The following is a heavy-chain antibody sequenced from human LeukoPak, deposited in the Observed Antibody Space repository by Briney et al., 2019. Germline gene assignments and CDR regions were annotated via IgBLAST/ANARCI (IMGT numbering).Heavy chain of an antibody. D-gene: IGHD4-11*01. Sequence: GSLRLSCAASGFTLSSYNMKWVRQAPGKGLEWVSSISWRGSDIEYADSVKGRFTISRDNAKQSLYLQMSSLRAEDTAIYYCARVYSNSWYSGYLYMDVWGKGTTVTVSS. CDR1: GFTLSSYN. CDR2: ISWRGSDI. J-gene: IGHJ6*03. CDR3: ARVYSNSWYSGYLYMDV. V-gene: IGHV3-21*01.